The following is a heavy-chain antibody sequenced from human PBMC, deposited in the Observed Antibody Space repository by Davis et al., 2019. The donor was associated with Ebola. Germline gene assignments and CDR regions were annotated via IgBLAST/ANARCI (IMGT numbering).Heavy chain of an antibody. CDR2: ISYSGGST. Sequence: GGSLRLSCTDSVITFSSYAMTWVRQAPGQGLEWVSTISYSGGSTYYADSVKGRFTISRDNIKNSLFLQMNSLRAEDTAVYYCARTSTRLDVWGQGTTVTVSS. CDR3: ARTSTRLDV. J-gene: IGHJ6*02. V-gene: IGHV3-23*01. CDR1: VITFSSYA.